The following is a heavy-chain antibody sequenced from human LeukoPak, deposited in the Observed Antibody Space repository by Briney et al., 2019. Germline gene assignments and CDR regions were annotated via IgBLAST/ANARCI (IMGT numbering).Heavy chain of an antibody. CDR1: GGSISSGVYY. CDR2: IYYSGST. CDR3: ARAQADYYDSSGYYYNYYYYMDV. D-gene: IGHD3-22*01. Sequence: PSQTLSLTCTVSGGSISSGVYYWSWIRQPPGKGLEWIGYIYYSGSTYYNPSLKSRVTISVDTSKNQFSLKLSSVTAADTAVYYCARAQADYYDSSGYYYNYYYYMDVWGKGTTVTVSS. J-gene: IGHJ6*03. V-gene: IGHV4-30-4*08.